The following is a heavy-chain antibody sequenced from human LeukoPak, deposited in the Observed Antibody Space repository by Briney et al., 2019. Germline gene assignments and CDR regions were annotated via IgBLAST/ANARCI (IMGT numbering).Heavy chain of an antibody. J-gene: IGHJ4*02. CDR1: GFTFSAYD. CDR3: VRRSSGNSWHIDS. D-gene: IGHD6-13*01. V-gene: IGHV3-13*01. Sequence: GGSLRLSCAASGFTFSAYDIHWVRQGSGEVLEWVGAIYAAGNTFYRDSVEGRFTISRENAKNTLYLQMNSLRAGDTAVYYCVRRSSGNSWHIDSWGQGTLVTVSS. CDR2: IYAAGNT.